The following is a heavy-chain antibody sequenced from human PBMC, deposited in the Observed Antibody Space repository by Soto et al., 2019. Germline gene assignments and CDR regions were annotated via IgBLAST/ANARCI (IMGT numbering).Heavy chain of an antibody. J-gene: IGHJ3*02. CDR3: AKDHSAATLRLGAFDI. Sequence: GGSLRLSCAASGFTFDDYAMHWVRQAPGKGLEWVSCISWNSGSIGYADSVKGRFTISRDNAKNSLYLQMNSLRAEDTALYYCAKDHSAATLRLGAFDIWGQGTMVTVSS. CDR1: GFTFDDYA. CDR2: ISWNSGSI. D-gene: IGHD2-15*01. V-gene: IGHV3-9*01.